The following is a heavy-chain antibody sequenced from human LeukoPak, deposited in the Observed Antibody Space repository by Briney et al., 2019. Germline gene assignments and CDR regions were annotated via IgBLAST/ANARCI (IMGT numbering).Heavy chain of an antibody. V-gene: IGHV4-39*01. Sequence: SETLSLTCTVPGGSISSSSYYWGWIRQPPGKGLEWIGSIYYSGSTYYNPSLKSRVTISVDTSKNQFSLNLSSVTAADTAVYYCARLYYDSSGYYQICYFGYWGQGTLVTVSS. CDR1: GGSISSSSYY. CDR2: IYYSGST. CDR3: ARLYYDSSGYYQICYFGY. D-gene: IGHD3-22*01. J-gene: IGHJ4*02.